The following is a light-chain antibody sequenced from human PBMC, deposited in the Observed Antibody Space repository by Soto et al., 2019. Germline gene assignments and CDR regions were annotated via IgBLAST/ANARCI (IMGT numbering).Light chain of an antibody. Sequence: QSVLTQPPSVSGSPGKSCTISFTGTSTDFVSYNRVSRYQQPPGPSPKLMMYEVSKRPSGVPDRFSGSKSGNTASLTISGLQAADEADYYCSLYTSENAYVFGTGAKVTVL. J-gene: IGLJ1*01. CDR1: STDFVSYNR. CDR2: EVS. CDR3: SLYTSENAYV. V-gene: IGLV2-18*01.